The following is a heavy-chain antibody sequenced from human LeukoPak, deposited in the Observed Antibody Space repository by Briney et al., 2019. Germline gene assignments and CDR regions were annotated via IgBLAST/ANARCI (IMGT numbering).Heavy chain of an antibody. CDR2: ISGSGSTI. J-gene: IGHJ6*02. CDR3: ARTGGGYYYYGMDV. Sequence: GGSLRLSCAASGFTFSSYEMNWVRQAPGKELEWVSYISGSGSTIYYADSVKGRFTISRDNAKNSLYLQMNSLRAEDTAVYYCARTGGGYYYYGMDVWGQGTTVTVSS. CDR1: GFTFSSYE. V-gene: IGHV3-48*03. D-gene: IGHD3-16*01.